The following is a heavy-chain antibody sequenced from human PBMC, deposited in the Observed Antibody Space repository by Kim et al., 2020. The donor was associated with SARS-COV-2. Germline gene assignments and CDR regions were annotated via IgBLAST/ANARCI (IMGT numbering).Heavy chain of an antibody. D-gene: IGHD3-9*01. CDR3: ARAPRGYFDWLSYYGMDV. CDR1: GFTFSSYA. J-gene: IGHJ6*02. V-gene: IGHV3-30*04. Sequence: GGSLRLSCAASGFTFSSYAMHWVRQAPGKGLEWVAVISYDGSNKYYADSVKGRFTISRDNSKNTLYLQMNSLRAEDTAVYYCARAPRGYFDWLSYYGMDVWGQGTTVTVSS. CDR2: ISYDGSNK.